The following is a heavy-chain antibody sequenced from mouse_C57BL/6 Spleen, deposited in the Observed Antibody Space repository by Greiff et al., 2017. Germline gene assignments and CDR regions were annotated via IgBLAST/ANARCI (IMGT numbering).Heavy chain of an antibody. J-gene: IGHJ1*03. Sequence: EVKLMESGPELVKPGASVTISCKASGYSFTGYYMHWVKQSSEKSLEWIGEIKPSTGGTSYNQKVKGKATLTVDTSSSTAYMQLKSLTSEDSAVYYCARLCYGNVWYYDVWGTGTTVTVSS. CDR3: ARLCYGNVWYYDV. D-gene: IGHD2-1*01. CDR1: GYSFTGYY. V-gene: IGHV1-43*01. CDR2: IKPSTGGT.